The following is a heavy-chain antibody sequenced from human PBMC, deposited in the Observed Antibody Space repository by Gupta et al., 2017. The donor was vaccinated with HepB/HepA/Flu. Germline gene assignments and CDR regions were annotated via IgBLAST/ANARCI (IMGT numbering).Heavy chain of an antibody. V-gene: IGHV1-18*01. D-gene: IGHD3-22*01. Sequence: QVQLVQSGAEVKKPGASVKVSCKASGYTFTSYGISWVRQAPGQGLEWMGWISAYNGNTNYAQKLQGRVTMTTDTSTSTAYMELRSLRSDDTAVYYCARARYYYDSSGYARTRRKAYYFDYWGQGTLVTVSS. CDR2: ISAYNGNT. CDR1: GYTFTSYG. J-gene: IGHJ4*02. CDR3: ARARYYYDSSGYARTRRKAYYFDY.